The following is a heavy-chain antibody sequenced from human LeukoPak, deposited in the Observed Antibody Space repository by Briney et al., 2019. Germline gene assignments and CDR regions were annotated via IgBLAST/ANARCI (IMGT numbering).Heavy chain of an antibody. J-gene: IGHJ6*03. Sequence: ASVKVSCKASGGTFSSYAISWVRQAPGQGLEWMGGIIPIFGTANYAQKFQGRVTITADESTSTAYMELSSLRSEDTAAYYCAIQELVRSPSGYYYYYYMDVWGKGTTVTVSS. D-gene: IGHD6-13*01. CDR3: AIQELVRSPSGYYYYYYMDV. CDR2: IIPIFGTA. CDR1: GGTFSSYA. V-gene: IGHV1-69*01.